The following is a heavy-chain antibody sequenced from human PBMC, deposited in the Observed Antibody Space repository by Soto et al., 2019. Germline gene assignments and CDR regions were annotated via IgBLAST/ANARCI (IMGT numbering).Heavy chain of an antibody. CDR3: ARDPLGYCSGGSCYSYPAFDI. Sequence: GGSLRLSCAASGFTFSSYSMNWVRQAPGKGLEWVSYISSSSSTIYYADSVKGRFTISRDNAKNSLYLQMNSLRAEDTAVYYCARDPLGYCSGGSCYSYPAFDIWGQGTMVTV. V-gene: IGHV3-48*01. CDR1: GFTFSSYS. D-gene: IGHD2-15*01. J-gene: IGHJ3*02. CDR2: ISSSSSTI.